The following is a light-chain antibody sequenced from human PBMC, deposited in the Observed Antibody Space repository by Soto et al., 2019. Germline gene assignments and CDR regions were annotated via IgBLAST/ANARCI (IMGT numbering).Light chain of an antibody. CDR3: QQYNSYSWT. Sequence: DIQMTQSASSLSASAGDRVTITCRASQSISSYLNWYQQKPWKAPKLLIYAASSLQSGVPSRFSGSGYGTDFTLTISSLQTDDFGTYYCQQYNSYSWTFGQGTKVDIK. CDR2: AAS. CDR1: QSISSY. J-gene: IGKJ1*01. V-gene: IGKV1-39*01.